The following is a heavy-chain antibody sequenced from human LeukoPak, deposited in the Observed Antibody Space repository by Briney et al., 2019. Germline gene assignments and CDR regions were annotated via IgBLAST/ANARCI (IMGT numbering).Heavy chain of an antibody. CDR2: IYTSGST. Sequence: SQTLSLTCTVSGGSISSGDYYWSWIRQPAGKGLEWIGRIYTSGSTNYNPSLKSRVTMSVDTSKNQFSLKLSSVTAADTAVYYCARGVTTVDYWGQGTLVTVSS. J-gene: IGHJ4*02. CDR1: GGSISSGDYY. D-gene: IGHD4-11*01. CDR3: ARGVTTVDY. V-gene: IGHV4-61*02.